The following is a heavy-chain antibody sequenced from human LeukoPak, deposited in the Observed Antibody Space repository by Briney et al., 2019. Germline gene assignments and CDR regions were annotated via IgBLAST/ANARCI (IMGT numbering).Heavy chain of an antibody. CDR2: ISSSGSTI. D-gene: IGHD6-19*01. CDR3: ARDHSSGYFFDY. V-gene: IGHV3-11*04. J-gene: IGHJ4*02. CDR1: GFTFSDYY. Sequence: GGSLRLSCAASGFTFSDYYMSWIRQAPGKGLQWIAYISSSGSTIYYADSVKGRFTISRDNAKNSLYLQMNSLRAEDTAVYYCARDHSSGYFFDYWGQGTLVTVSS.